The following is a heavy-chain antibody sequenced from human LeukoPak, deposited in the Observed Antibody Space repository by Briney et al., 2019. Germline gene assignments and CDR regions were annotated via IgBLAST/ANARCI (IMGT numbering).Heavy chain of an antibody. V-gene: IGHV4-59*01. J-gene: IGHJ3*02. CDR1: GGSISRYY. Sequence: SETLSLTCTVSGGSISRYYWSWIRRPPGKGLEWIGYIDDSGNTNYNPSLKSQVTISVDKSKSQFSLKLSFVTAADTAMYYCARSDYHNSGSHTVFDAFDIWGQGTRVTVSS. D-gene: IGHD3-10*01. CDR2: IDDSGNT. CDR3: ARSDYHNSGSHTVFDAFDI.